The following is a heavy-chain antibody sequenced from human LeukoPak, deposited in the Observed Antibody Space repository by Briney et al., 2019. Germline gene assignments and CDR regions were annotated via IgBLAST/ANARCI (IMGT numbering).Heavy chain of an antibody. Sequence: ASVTVSFTASGYTFTVYYIHWVRQAPGQGLEWMGRINPNSGDTNYAQKFQGRVTVTRDTSISTAYMELSRLRSDDTAVYFCARAGALYDAFDIWGQGTMVTVSS. CDR2: INPNSGDT. V-gene: IGHV1-2*06. CDR3: ARAGALYDAFDI. D-gene: IGHD4/OR15-4a*01. CDR1: GYTFTVYY. J-gene: IGHJ3*02.